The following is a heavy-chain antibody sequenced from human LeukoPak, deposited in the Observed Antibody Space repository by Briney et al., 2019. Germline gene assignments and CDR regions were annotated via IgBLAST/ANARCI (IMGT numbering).Heavy chain of an antibody. D-gene: IGHD6-19*01. Sequence: ASVKVSFKASGYTFTGYYMHWVRQAPGQGLEWMGRINPNSGGTNYAQKFQGRVTMTRDTSISTAYMELSRLRSDDTAVYYCARSSRFAAVAGTDYWGQGTMVTVSS. CDR1: GYTFTGYY. J-gene: IGHJ4*02. CDR2: INPNSGGT. CDR3: ARSSRFAAVAGTDY. V-gene: IGHV1-2*06.